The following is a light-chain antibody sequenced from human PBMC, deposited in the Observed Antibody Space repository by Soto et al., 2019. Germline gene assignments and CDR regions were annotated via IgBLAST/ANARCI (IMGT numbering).Light chain of an antibody. CDR1: ALPKEY. V-gene: IGLV3-25*03. CDR2: KDS. CDR3: QSADSSGTYV. Sequence: SYELTQPPSVSVSPGQTARITCSGDALPKEYAYWYQQKPGQAPVLVIYKDSDRPSGIPERFSGSSSGTTVTLTISGVQAEDEADDYCQSADSSGTYVFGTGTKLTVL. J-gene: IGLJ1*01.